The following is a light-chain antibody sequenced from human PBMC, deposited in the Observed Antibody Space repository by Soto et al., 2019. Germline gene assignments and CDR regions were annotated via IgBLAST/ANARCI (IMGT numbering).Light chain of an antibody. Sequence: QSALTQPASVSGSPGQSITISCTGTSSDVGGYKFVSWYQQHPGKAPKLMIYEVTNRPSGVSNRFSGSKSGNTASLTISGLQAEDEADYYCSSYTGSSTLVFGTGTKSPS. J-gene: IGLJ1*01. CDR1: SSDVGGYKF. V-gene: IGLV2-14*01. CDR2: EVT. CDR3: SSYTGSSTLV.